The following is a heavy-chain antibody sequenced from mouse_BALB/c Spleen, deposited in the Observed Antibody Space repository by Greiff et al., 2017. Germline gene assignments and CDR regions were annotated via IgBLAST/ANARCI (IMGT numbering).Heavy chain of an antibody. J-gene: IGHJ2*01. Sequence: DVKLVESGGGLVQPGGSLKLSCAASGFTFSSYTMSWVRQTPEKRLEWVAYISNGGGSTYYPDTVKGRFTISRDNAKNTLYLQMSSLKSEDTAMYYCARQGGYDYFDYWGQGTTLTVSS. CDR3: ARQGGYDYFDY. CDR1: GFTFSSYT. D-gene: IGHD2-2*01. V-gene: IGHV5-12-2*01. CDR2: ISNGGGST.